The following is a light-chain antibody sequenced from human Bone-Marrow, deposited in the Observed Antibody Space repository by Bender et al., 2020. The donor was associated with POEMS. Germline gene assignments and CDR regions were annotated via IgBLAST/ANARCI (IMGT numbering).Light chain of an antibody. V-gene: IGLV6-57*04. CDR2: EHY. CDR3: QSYDSNNWV. Sequence: NFMLSQPHSVSESPGKTVTISCSRSSGSIASYFVQWYQQRPGSAPTTVIYEHYQSHSCGPARFSASIDSSSNSASPTISGLKTEDEADYYCQSYDSNNWVFGGGTKLTVL. J-gene: IGLJ3*02. CDR1: SGSIASYF.